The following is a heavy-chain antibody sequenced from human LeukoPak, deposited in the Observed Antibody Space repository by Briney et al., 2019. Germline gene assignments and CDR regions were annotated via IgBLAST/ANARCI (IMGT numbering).Heavy chain of an antibody. Sequence: SVKVSCKASGGTFSSYAIIWVRQAPGQGLEWMGRIIPILGIANYAQKFQGRVTITADKSTSTAYMELSSLRSEDTAVYYCAREGNYYDSSGYYLSHFDYWGQGTLVTVSS. V-gene: IGHV1-69*04. CDR2: IIPILGIA. D-gene: IGHD3-22*01. CDR3: AREGNYYDSSGYYLSHFDY. CDR1: GGTFSSYA. J-gene: IGHJ4*02.